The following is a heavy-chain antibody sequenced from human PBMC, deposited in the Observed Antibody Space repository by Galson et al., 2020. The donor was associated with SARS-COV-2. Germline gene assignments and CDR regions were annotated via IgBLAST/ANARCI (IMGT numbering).Heavy chain of an antibody. J-gene: IGHJ4*02. Sequence: ASVKVSCKASGYTFSNYGISWVRQAPGQGLEWMGWISAYSGNTNYAQKVQGRVTMTTDTSTNTAYMELRSLRSDDTAVYYCARDRYNWNYLDYWGQGTLVTVSS. CDR3: ARDRYNWNYLDY. CDR1: GYTFSNYG. V-gene: IGHV1-18*04. CDR2: ISAYSGNT. D-gene: IGHD1-20*01.